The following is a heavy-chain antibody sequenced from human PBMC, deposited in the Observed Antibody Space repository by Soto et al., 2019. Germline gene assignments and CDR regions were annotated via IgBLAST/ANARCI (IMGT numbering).Heavy chain of an antibody. CDR1: GDSISNYY. J-gene: IGHJ6*02. Sequence: QVQLQESGPGLVKPSETLSLTCSVSGDSISNYYWNWIRQPPGKGLEWIGYFSYTGTTNYNPSLKSRVTISADAGKNQFFLKLSSVTAADTAVYYCGRHLFSDVWGQGTTVTVSS. CDR3: GRHLFSDV. V-gene: IGHV4-59*08. CDR2: FSYTGTT. D-gene: IGHD2-21*01.